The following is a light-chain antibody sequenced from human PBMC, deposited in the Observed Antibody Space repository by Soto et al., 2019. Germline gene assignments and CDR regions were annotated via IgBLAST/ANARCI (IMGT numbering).Light chain of an antibody. CDR1: QGISNE. CDR2: AAS. CDR3: QTYRSWE. J-gene: IGKJ1*01. V-gene: IGKV1-27*01. Sequence: DIQMTQSPPSLSASVGDRVTITCRASQGISNELVWYQQKPGKAPKLLIYAASTLQSGVPSRFSGSGSGTDFSLTISSLQPEDVATYYCQTYRSWEFGQGTKVEIK.